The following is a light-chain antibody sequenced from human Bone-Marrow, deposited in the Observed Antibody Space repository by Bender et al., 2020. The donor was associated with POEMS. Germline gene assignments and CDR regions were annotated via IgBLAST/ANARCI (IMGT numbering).Light chain of an antibody. J-gene: IGLJ3*02. V-gene: IGLV3-21*02. CDR3: QVWDSSGDHWV. Sequence: SYELTQPPAVSVSPGQTAWITCSGEALPKKSAFWYQQKSGQAPVLVIYYDSDRPSGIPERFSGSKSGTTATLTISWVEAGDEADYYCQVWDSSGDHWVFGGGTKLTVL. CDR1: ALPKKS. CDR2: YDS.